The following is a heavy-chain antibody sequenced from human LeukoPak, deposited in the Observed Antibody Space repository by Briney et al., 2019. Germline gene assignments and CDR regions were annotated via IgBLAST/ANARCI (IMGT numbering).Heavy chain of an antibody. D-gene: IGHD2/OR15-2a*01. Sequence: PSETLSLTCTVSGGSISSYYWSWIRQPAGKGLEWIGRIYTSGSTNYNPSLKSRVTMSVDTSKNQFSLKLRSVTAADTAVYYCAGHHPRNTVDFWGQGTLVTVSS. CDR1: GGSISSYY. J-gene: IGHJ4*02. CDR2: IYTSGST. V-gene: IGHV4-4*07. CDR3: AGHHPRNTVDF.